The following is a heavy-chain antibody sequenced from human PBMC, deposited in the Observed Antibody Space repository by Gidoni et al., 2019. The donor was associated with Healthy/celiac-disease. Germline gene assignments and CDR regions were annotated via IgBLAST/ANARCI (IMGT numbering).Heavy chain of an antibody. Sequence: EVQLVESGLGLVKPGGSLRLSCAASGFTLSSYSMNWVRQAPGKGLEWFSSISSSSSYIYYADSVKGRFTISRDNAKNSLYLQMNSMRAEDTAVYYCARIYSSGWGSIDYWGQGTLVTVSS. J-gene: IGHJ4*02. CDR3: ARIYSSGWGSIDY. CDR1: GFTLSSYS. D-gene: IGHD6-19*01. CDR2: ISSSSSYI. V-gene: IGHV3-21*01.